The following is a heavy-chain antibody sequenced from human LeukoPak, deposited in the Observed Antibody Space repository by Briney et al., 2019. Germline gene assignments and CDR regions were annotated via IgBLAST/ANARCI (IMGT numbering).Heavy chain of an antibody. CDR2: ISYDGSNK. J-gene: IGHJ4*02. Sequence: GGSLRLSCAASGFTFSSYSMSWVRQAPSKGLEWVAVISYDGSNKYYADSVKGRFTISRDNSKNTLYLRMNSLRAEDTAVYYCARGSVGATNYFDYWGQGTLVTVSS. D-gene: IGHD1-26*01. V-gene: IGHV3-30*03. CDR1: GFTFSSYS. CDR3: ARGSVGATNYFDY.